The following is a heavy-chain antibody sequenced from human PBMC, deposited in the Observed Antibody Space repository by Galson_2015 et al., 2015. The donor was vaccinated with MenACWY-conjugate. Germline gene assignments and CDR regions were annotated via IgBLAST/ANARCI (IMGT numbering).Heavy chain of an antibody. CDR2: ISSNGGST. CDR1: GFTFSSYA. Sequence: SLRLSCAASGFTFSSYAMHWVRQAPGKGLEYVSAISSNGGSTYYADSVKGRFTISRDNSKNTLYLQMSSLRAEDTAVYYCVKTGGSYRTFDYWGQETLVTVSS. J-gene: IGHJ4*02. D-gene: IGHD1-26*01. CDR3: VKTGGSYRTFDY. V-gene: IGHV3-64D*06.